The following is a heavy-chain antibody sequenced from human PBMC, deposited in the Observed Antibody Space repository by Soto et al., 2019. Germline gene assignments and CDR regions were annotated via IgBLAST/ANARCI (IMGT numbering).Heavy chain of an antibody. CDR3: AGSGYCSGGSCYSDAFDI. J-gene: IGHJ3*02. D-gene: IGHD2-15*01. Sequence: PSETLSLTCTVSGGSISSSSYYWGWIRQPPGKGLEWIGSIYYSGSTYYNPSLKSRVTISVDTSKNQFSLKLSSVTAADTAVYYCAGSGYCSGGSCYSDAFDIWGQGTMVTVSS. V-gene: IGHV4-39*01. CDR2: IYYSGST. CDR1: GGSISSSSYY.